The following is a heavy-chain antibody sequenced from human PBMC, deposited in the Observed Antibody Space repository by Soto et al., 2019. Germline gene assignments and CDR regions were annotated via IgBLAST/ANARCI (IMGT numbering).Heavy chain of an antibody. D-gene: IGHD5-18*01. CDR1: GGSISSSSYY. V-gene: IGHV4-39*01. J-gene: IGHJ4*02. CDR2: IYYSGST. Sequence: SETLSLTCTVSGGSISSSSYYWGWIRQPPGKGLEWIGSIYYSGSTYYNPSLKSRVTISVDTSKNQFSLKLSSVTAADTAVYYCARGGTVHTAIQQYFDYWGQGTLVTVSS. CDR3: ARGGTVHTAIQQYFDY.